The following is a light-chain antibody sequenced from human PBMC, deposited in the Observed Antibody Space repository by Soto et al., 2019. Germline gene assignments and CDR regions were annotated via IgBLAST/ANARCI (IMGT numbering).Light chain of an antibody. V-gene: IGKV3-20*01. Sequence: EIVLTQSPGTLSLSPGEGATLSCRASQSVRSSYLAWYQQKPGQAPSLLIYGASSRATGIPDRFSGSGSGTDFTLTFSRLEPEDFAVYYCQQYGSSPLTFGGG. J-gene: IGKJ4*01. CDR2: GAS. CDR1: QSVRSSY. CDR3: QQYGSSPLT.